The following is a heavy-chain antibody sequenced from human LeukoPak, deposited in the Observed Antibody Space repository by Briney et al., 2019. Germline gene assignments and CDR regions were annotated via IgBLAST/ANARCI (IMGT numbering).Heavy chain of an antibody. Sequence: SETLSLTCTVSGGSISSITNYWGWIRQPPGKGLEWIGSIYYSGSTYYNPSLKSRVTISIDTSKNHFSLRLSSVTAADTAVYYCARAGWYTLDNWGQGTLVTVSS. J-gene: IGHJ4*02. D-gene: IGHD2-15*01. V-gene: IGHV4-39*07. CDR3: ARAGWYTLDN. CDR2: IYYSGST. CDR1: GGSISSITNY.